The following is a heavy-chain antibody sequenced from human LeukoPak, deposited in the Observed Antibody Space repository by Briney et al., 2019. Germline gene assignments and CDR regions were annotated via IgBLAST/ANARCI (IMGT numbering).Heavy chain of an antibody. V-gene: IGHV3-43*02. CDR2: FSGGGGST. D-gene: IGHD3-10*01. J-gene: IGHJ5*02. CDR1: GFTFDHYA. Sequence: GGSLRLSCAGSGFTFDHYAMHWVRQAPGQGLEWVSLFSGGGGSTYYADSVKGRFTISRDNSKNSLYLQMNSLRIEDTALYYCAKEISASGTIGNWFDPWGQGTLVTVFS. CDR3: AKEISASGTIGNWFDP.